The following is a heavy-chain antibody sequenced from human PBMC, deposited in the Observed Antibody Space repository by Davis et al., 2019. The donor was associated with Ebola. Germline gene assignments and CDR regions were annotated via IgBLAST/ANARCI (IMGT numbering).Heavy chain of an antibody. CDR3: ASLRRTITGMDDAFDI. J-gene: IGHJ3*02. V-gene: IGHV5-51*01. D-gene: IGHD2-8*02. CDR2: IYTGDSDT. CDR1: GNSFTSHW. Sequence: GESLKIPCQDSGNSFTSHWIGWVRQLPGKGLERMGIIYTGDSDTRYSPSFRVQVIISADKSIKTAFLQWSSLKASDTAMYYCASLRRTITGMDDAFDIWGQGTMVTVSS.